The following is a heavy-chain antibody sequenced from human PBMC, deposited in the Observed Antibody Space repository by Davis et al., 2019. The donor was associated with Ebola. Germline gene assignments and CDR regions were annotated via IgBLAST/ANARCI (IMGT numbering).Heavy chain of an antibody. D-gene: IGHD3-9*01. J-gene: IGHJ6*03. V-gene: IGHV3-73*01. Sequence: PGGSLRLSCAASGFTFSGSAIHWVRQASGKGLEWVGRIRSKANSYATAYAASVKGRFTISRDDSKNTAYLQMNSLKTEDTAVYYCTLTAKVVNMDVWGKGTTVTVSS. CDR3: TLTAKVVNMDV. CDR2: IRSKANSYAT. CDR1: GFTFSGSA.